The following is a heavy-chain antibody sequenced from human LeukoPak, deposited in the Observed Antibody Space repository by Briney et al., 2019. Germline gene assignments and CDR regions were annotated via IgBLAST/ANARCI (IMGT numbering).Heavy chain of an antibody. CDR3: AKITLAAAGTVAFDL. J-gene: IGHJ3*01. V-gene: IGHV1-2*02. CDR1: GYIFTGYY. D-gene: IGHD6-13*01. Sequence: ASVKVSFKASGYIFTGYYIHWVRQAPGQGLEWMGWINPKSGDTNYAQMFQGRVTMTRDPSISTASMELSRLRSDDTAIYYCAKITLAAAGTVAFDLWGQGTMLTVSS. CDR2: INPKSGDT.